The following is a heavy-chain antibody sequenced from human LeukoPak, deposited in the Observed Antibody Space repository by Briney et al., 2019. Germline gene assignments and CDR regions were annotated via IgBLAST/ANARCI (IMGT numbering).Heavy chain of an antibody. V-gene: IGHV3-23*01. CDR2: ISGGGGTT. Sequence: GGSLRLSCAASGFTFALYAMSWVRQAPGKGLEWVSAISGGGGTTYYADSVKGRFTISRDNSKNTLYLQMNSLRAEDTAVYFCAKASVWGSSLLYYSESWGQGTLVTVSS. CDR1: GFTFALYA. CDR3: AKASVWGSSLLYYSES. D-gene: IGHD3-16*01. J-gene: IGHJ4*02.